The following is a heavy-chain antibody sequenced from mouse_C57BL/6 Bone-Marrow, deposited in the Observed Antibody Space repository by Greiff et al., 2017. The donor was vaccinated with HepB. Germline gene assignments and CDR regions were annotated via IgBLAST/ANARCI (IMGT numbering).Heavy chain of an antibody. CDR3: ARGYYSNYWYFDV. V-gene: IGHV1-64*01. J-gene: IGHJ1*03. Sequence: QVQLQQPGAELVKPGASVKLSCKASCYTFTSYWMHWVKQRPGQGLEWIGMIHPNSGSTNYNEKFKSKATLTVDKSSSTAYMQLSSLTSEDSAVYYCARGYYSNYWYFDVWGTGTTVTVSS. CDR1: CYTFTSYW. CDR2: IHPNSGST. D-gene: IGHD2-5*01.